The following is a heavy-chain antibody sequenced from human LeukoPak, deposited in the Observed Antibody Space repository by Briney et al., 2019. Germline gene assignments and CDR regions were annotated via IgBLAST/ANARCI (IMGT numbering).Heavy chain of an antibody. CDR2: INHSGST. D-gene: IGHD4-11*01. V-gene: IGHV4-34*01. CDR1: GGSFSGYY. Sequence: SETLSLTCAVYGGSFSGYYWSWIRQPPGKGLEWIGEINHSGSTNYNPSLKSRVTISVDTSKNRFSLKLSSVTAADTAVYYCARGYSIYYYYGMDVWGQGTTVTVSS. CDR3: ARGYSIYYYYGMDV. J-gene: IGHJ6*02.